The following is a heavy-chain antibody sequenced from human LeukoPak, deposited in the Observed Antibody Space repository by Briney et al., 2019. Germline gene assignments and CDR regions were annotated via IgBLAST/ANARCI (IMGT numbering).Heavy chain of an antibody. J-gene: IGHJ4*02. CDR2: IKQDGSEK. CDR3: ARGRYSSSWDFDY. V-gene: IGHV3-7*01. CDR1: GFTCSSYW. Sequence: GGSLRLSCAASGFTCSSYWMSWVRQAPGKGLEGVANIKQDGSEKYYVDSVKGRFTISRDNAKNSLYLQMNSLRAEDTAVYYCARGRYSSSWDFDYWGQGALVTVSS. D-gene: IGHD6-13*01.